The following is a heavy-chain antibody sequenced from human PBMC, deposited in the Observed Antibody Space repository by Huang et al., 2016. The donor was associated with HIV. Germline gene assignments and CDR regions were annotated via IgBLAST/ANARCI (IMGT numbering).Heavy chain of an antibody. D-gene: IGHD6-13*01. Sequence: QLQLQESGPGQVKPSETLSLTCTVSGDFISSTNYYWGWIRQSPGKGLEWVGSVYQRGSTNYTPSLKGRVTLSVDTSRNQFSLRLNSVTAADTAVYYCASQHIGAAATWFWGRGTQVAVSS. J-gene: IGHJ4*02. CDR1: GDFISSTNYY. V-gene: IGHV4-39*01. CDR3: ASQHIGAAATWF. CDR2: VYQRGST.